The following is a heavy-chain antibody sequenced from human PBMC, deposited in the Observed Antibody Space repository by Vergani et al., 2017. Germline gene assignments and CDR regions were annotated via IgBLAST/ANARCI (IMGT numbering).Heavy chain of an antibody. CDR2: IYTSGST. V-gene: IGHV4-61*02. J-gene: IGHJ4*02. CDR1: GGSISSGGYY. Sequence: QLQLQESGSGLVKPSQTLSLTCAVSGGSISSGGYYWSWIRQPAGKGLEWIGRIYTSGSTNYNPSLKSRVTMSVDTSKNQFSLKLSSVTAADTAVYYCARDGRSVAGTFDYWGQGTLVTVSS. D-gene: IGHD6-19*01. CDR3: ARDGRSVAGTFDY.